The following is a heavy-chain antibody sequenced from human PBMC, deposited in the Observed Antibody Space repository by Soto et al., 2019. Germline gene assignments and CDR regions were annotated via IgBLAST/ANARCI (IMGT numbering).Heavy chain of an antibody. V-gene: IGHV1-46*01. CDR3: ARAPRVYDSTGGSDY. D-gene: IGHD3-22*01. CDR1: GYTFTSYY. Sequence: ASVKVSCKASGYTFTSYYMHWVRQAPGQGLEWMGIINPSGGSTSYAQKFQGRVTMTRDTSTSTVYMELSSLRSEDTAVYYCARAPRVYDSTGGSDYWGQGTLVTVSS. CDR2: INPSGGST. J-gene: IGHJ4*02.